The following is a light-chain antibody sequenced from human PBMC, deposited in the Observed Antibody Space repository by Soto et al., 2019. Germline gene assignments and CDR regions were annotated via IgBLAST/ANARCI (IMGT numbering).Light chain of an antibody. CDR2: DVS. CDR1: SSDVGGYNY. V-gene: IGLV2-14*01. J-gene: IGLJ1*01. Sequence: QSVLTQPASVSGSPGQSITISCTGTSSDVGGYNYVSWYQQHPGKAPKLMIYDVSNRPSGVSNRFSGSKSGNTASLTISGRQAEDEADDYCSSYTSSSTFYVFGTGTKLTVL. CDR3: SSYTSSSTFYV.